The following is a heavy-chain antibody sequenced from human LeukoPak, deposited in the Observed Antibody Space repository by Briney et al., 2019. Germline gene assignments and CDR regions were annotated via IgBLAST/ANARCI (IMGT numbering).Heavy chain of an antibody. V-gene: IGHV4-39*01. CDR1: GGSISRSSYY. CDR3: ARPTVTSYNWFDP. Sequence: SETLSLTCTVSGGSISRSSYYWGWIRQPPGKGLEWIGSIHYTGSTSYNPSLKSRVTISVHTSKNQFSLQLSSVTAADTAVYYCARPTVTSYNWFDPWGQGTLVTVSS. J-gene: IGHJ5*02. D-gene: IGHD4-17*01. CDR2: IHYTGST.